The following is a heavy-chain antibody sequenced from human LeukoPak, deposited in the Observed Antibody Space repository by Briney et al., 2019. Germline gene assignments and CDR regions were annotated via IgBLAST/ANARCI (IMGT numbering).Heavy chain of an antibody. J-gene: IGHJ4*02. Sequence: GASVKVSCTVSGYTLTELSMHWVRQAPGQGHEWMGGFDPEDGETIYAQKFQGRVTMTEDASTDTAYMELSSLRSEDTAVYYCATLRRLRLGELSLDYWGQGTLVTVSS. V-gene: IGHV1-24*01. CDR2: FDPEDGET. D-gene: IGHD3-16*02. CDR1: GYTLTELS. CDR3: ATLRRLRLGELSLDY.